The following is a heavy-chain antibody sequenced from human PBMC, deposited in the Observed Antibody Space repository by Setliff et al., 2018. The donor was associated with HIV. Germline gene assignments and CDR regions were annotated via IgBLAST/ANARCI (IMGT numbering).Heavy chain of an antibody. V-gene: IGHV4-59*08. CDR3: ARGLSFYDPGGFDY. D-gene: IGHD3-22*01. CDR2: VYYSGSS. J-gene: IGHJ4*02. Sequence: LSLTCTVSGDSISSYYWTWIRQPPGKGLEWIGYVYYSGSSNYNPSLQSRVTISVDTSKNQFFLILSSVTAADTAVYYCARGLSFYDPGGFDYWGQGTLVTVSS. CDR1: GDSISSYY.